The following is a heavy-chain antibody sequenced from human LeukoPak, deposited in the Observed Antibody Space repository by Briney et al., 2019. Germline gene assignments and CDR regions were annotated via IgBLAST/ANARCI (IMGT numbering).Heavy chain of an antibody. Sequence: PSETLSLTCTVSGGSISSGGFYWSWIRQPAGKGLEWIGRIYTLGSTNYNPSLKSRVTISVDTSKNQFSLKLSSVTAADTAVYYCARDYTVMVTDYWGQGTLVTVSS. D-gene: IGHD5-18*01. CDR1: GGSISSGGFY. CDR2: IYTLGST. J-gene: IGHJ4*02. V-gene: IGHV4-61*02. CDR3: ARDYTVMVTDY.